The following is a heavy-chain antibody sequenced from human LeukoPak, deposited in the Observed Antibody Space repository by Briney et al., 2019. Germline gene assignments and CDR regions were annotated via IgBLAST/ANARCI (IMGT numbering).Heavy chain of an antibody. D-gene: IGHD1-1*01. V-gene: IGHV1-18*01. Sequence: ASVKVSCKASGYTFTSYGINWVRQAPGQGLEWMGWISSYNGNTNYAQKLQGRVTMTTDTSTTTGYLELRSLISDDPAVYYCARRTNGTTGYFYYWGQGTLGTGS. J-gene: IGHJ4*02. CDR3: ARRTNGTTGYFYY. CDR1: GYTFTSYG. CDR2: ISSYNGNT.